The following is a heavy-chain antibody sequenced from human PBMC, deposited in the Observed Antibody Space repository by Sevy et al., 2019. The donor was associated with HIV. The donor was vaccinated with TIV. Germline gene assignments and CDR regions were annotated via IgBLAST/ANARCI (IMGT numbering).Heavy chain of an antibody. CDR2: ISHSGTA. V-gene: IGHV4-34*01. Sequence: SETLSLTCAVSGGPFSGYHWSWIRQPPGKGLEWIGMISHSGTATYNPSVKSRVTISADTSRNRLYLRLNSVTDADKAVYYCARGDFPVVEPGPIYLRGFDIWGQGTVVTVSS. D-gene: IGHD2-2*01. CDR3: ARGDFPVVEPGPIYLRGFDI. J-gene: IGHJ3*02. CDR1: GGPFSGYH.